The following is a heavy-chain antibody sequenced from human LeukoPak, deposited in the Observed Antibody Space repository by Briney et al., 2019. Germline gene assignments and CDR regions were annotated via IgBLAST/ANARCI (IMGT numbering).Heavy chain of an antibody. CDR3: ARVASGYNYGPPDY. Sequence: PAETLSLTCTVSGGSISSSSYYWGGLRQPPGKGREWIVIIYYSASTSYNPSLKSRATISVDTSKNQFSLNLSSVTAADTAVYYCARVASGYNYGPPDYWGQGTLVTVSS. D-gene: IGHD5-18*01. V-gene: IGHV4-39*07. CDR2: IYYSAST. CDR1: GGSISSSSYY. J-gene: IGHJ4*02.